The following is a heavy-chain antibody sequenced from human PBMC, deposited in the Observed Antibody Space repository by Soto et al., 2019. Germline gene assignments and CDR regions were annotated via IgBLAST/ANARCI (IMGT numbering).Heavy chain of an antibody. CDR3: ARGEQYSGRIFDY. J-gene: IGHJ4*01. CDR1: GDSVSSNSGG. D-gene: IGHD1-26*01. Sequence: SQTLSLTCAITGDSVSSNSGGWSWVRQSPSGGLEWLGRTYYRSKWYYEYAVSVRGRITINPDTSKNQYSLQLNSVTPEDTAVYFCARGEQYSGRIFDYWGQGTLVTVSS. CDR2: TYYRSKWYY. V-gene: IGHV6-1*01.